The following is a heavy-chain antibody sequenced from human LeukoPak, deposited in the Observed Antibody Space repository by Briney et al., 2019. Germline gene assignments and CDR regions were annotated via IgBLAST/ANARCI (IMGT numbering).Heavy chain of an antibody. CDR3: ARDSTVVTLNY. J-gene: IGHJ4*02. Sequence: ASVKVSCKASGYTFTSYGISWVRQAPGQGLEWMGWISAYNGNTNYAQKLQGRVTMTTDTSTSTAYMELSSLRSEDTAVYYCARDSTVVTLNYWGQGTLVTVSS. V-gene: IGHV1-18*01. CDR1: GYTFTSYG. D-gene: IGHD4-23*01. CDR2: ISAYNGNT.